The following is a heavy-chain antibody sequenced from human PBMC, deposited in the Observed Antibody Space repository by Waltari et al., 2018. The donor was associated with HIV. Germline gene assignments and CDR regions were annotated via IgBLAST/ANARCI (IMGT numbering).Heavy chain of an antibody. CDR1: GFPFAVYG. V-gene: IGHV3-20*04. D-gene: IGHD3-16*02. CDR2: INWNGAKS. CDR3: ARGGYGRDVGGNYRPTDY. Sequence: EVQLVESGGGVLRPGGSLTLSCAAPGFPFAVYGMRRVRQAPGEGLEWVSGINWNGAKSGYADSVKGRFTISRDNAKNSVSMHMNRLRAEDTAFYYCARGGYGRDVGGNYRPTDYWGQGTLVTVSS. J-gene: IGHJ4*02.